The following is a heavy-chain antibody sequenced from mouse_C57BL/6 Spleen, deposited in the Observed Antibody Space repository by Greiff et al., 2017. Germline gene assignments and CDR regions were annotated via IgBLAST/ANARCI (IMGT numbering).Heavy chain of an antibody. Sequence: EVQVVESGPGLVKPSQSLSLTCSVTGYSITSGYYWNWIRQFPGNKLEWMGYISYDGSNNYNPSLKNRISITRDTSKNQFFLKLNSVTTEDTATYYCARDHGDAMDYWGQGTSVTVSS. CDR2: ISYDGSN. J-gene: IGHJ4*01. CDR1: GYSITSGYY. V-gene: IGHV3-6*01. CDR3: ARDHGDAMDY. D-gene: IGHD1-2*01.